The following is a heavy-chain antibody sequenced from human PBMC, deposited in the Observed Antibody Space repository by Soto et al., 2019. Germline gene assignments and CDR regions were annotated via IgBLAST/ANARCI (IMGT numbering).Heavy chain of an antibody. CDR3: ARGIAVAPGAFDI. D-gene: IGHD6-19*01. CDR2: ISSSSSTI. J-gene: IGHJ3*02. Sequence: PGGSLRLSCAASGFTFSSYSMNWVRQAPGKGLEWVSYISSSSSTIYYADSVKGRFTISRDNAKNSLYLQMNSLKTEDTAVYYCARGIAVAPGAFDIWGQGTMVTVSS. CDR1: GFTFSSYS. V-gene: IGHV3-48*01.